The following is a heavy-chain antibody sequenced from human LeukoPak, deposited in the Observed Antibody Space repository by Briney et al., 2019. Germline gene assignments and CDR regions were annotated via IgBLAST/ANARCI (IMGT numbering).Heavy chain of an antibody. Sequence: SQTLSLTCTVSGGSISSGGYYWSWIRQPPGKGLEWIGYIYHSGSTYYNPSLKSPVTISVDRSKNQFSLKLSSVTAADTAVYYCARDYDFWSGGAPGYWGQGTLVTVSS. CDR1: GGSISSGGYY. CDR3: ARDYDFWSGGAPGY. D-gene: IGHD3-3*01. V-gene: IGHV4-30-2*01. J-gene: IGHJ4*02. CDR2: IYHSGST.